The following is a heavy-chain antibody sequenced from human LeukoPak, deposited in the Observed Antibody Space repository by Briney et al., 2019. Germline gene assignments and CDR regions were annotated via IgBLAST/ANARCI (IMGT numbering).Heavy chain of an antibody. CDR3: ARGRRYFDTLTGYSLDAFDI. CDR1: GGSFSGYY. CDR2: INHSGST. V-gene: IGHV4-34*01. Sequence: SETLSLTCTVYGGSFSGYYWSWIRQPPGKGLEWIGEINHSGSTNYNPSLKSRVTISLDTSKNQFSLKLYSVTAADTAVYYCARGRRYFDTLTGYSLDAFDIWGQGTMVTVSS. J-gene: IGHJ3*02. D-gene: IGHD3-9*01.